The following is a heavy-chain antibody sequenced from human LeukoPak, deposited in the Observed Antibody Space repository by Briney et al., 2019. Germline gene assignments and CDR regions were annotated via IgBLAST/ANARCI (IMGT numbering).Heavy chain of an antibody. Sequence: GGSLRLSCTASGFTFTNYWMSWLRQAPGKGPEWVANIKQDGSEKLSLDSLKGRFTISRDNAKRSLYLQMNSLRVEDTAVYYCARYQGGGWDVWGQGTTVTVSS. CDR3: ARYQGGGWDV. V-gene: IGHV3-7*01. D-gene: IGHD6-25*01. J-gene: IGHJ6*02. CDR1: GFTFTNYW. CDR2: IKQDGSEK.